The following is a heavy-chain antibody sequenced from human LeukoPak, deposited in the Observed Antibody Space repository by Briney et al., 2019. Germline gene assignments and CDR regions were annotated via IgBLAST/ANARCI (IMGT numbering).Heavy chain of an antibody. CDR3: ARGGTIFGVAKEAFDI. CDR1: GFIFSSYG. J-gene: IGHJ3*02. D-gene: IGHD3-3*01. CDR2: IWYDGSNK. V-gene: IGHV3-33*01. Sequence: GGSLRLSCAASGFIFSSYGMHWVRQAPGKGLEWVAVIWYDGSNKYYADSVKGRFTISRDNSKNTLYLQMNSLRAEDTAVYYCARGGTIFGVAKEAFDIWGQGTMVTVSS.